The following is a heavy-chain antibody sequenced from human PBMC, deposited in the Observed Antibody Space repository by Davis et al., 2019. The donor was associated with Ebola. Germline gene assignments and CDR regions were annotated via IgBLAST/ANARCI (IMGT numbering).Heavy chain of an antibody. Sequence: ASVKVSCKASGYTFTGYYMHWVRQAPGQGLEWMGWINPNSGGTNYAQKFQGRVTMTRDTSISTAYMELSRLISDDTAVYYCARGGVRFVSEYYALDVWGQGTTVTVSS. CDR2: INPNSGGT. J-gene: IGHJ6*02. CDR1: GYTFTGYY. V-gene: IGHV1-2*02. CDR3: ARGGVRFVSEYYALDV. D-gene: IGHD2/OR15-2a*01.